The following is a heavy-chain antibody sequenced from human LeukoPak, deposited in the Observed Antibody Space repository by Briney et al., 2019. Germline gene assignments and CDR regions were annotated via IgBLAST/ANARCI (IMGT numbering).Heavy chain of an antibody. CDR3: TQQWLVLGAFDI. V-gene: IGHV3-23*01. CDR1: GFTFSSYA. J-gene: IGHJ3*02. CDR2: ISGSGSST. D-gene: IGHD6-19*01. Sequence: PGGSLRLSCAAAGFTFSSYAMSWVRQAPGKGLGWVSAISGSGSSTYYADSVKGRFTISRDNSKNTLYLQMNSLRAEDTAVYYSTQQWLVLGAFDIWGQGTMVTVSS.